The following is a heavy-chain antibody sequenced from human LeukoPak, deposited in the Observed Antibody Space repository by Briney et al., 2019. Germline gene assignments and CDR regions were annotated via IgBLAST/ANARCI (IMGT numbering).Heavy chain of an antibody. J-gene: IGHJ3*02. CDR3: ASPKGTRRPTYYYDSRMGDDAFDI. CDR2: IIPIFGTA. D-gene: IGHD3-22*01. V-gene: IGHV1-69*05. Sequence: SVKVSCKASGYTFTSYAISWVRQTPGQGLEWMGRIIPIFGTANYTQKFQGRVTITTDESTSTAYMELSSMRSEDTAVYYCASPKGTRRPTYYYDSRMGDDAFDIWGQGTMVTVSS. CDR1: GYTFTSYA.